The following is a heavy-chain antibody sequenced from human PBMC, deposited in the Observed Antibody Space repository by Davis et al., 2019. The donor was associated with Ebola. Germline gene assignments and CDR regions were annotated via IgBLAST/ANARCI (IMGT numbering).Heavy chain of an antibody. J-gene: IGHJ6*03. CDR1: GFTFSNFA. V-gene: IGHV3-23*01. CDR2: ISGSGGST. CDR3: ARDRLRFLARYYYYMDV. Sequence: GESLKISCAASGFTFSNFAMNWVRQAPGKGLEWVSGISGSGGSTYYAGSVKGRFTISRDNSDDTLYLVMNSLRAEDTAVYYCARDRLRFLARYYYYMDVWGKGTTVTVSS. D-gene: IGHD3-3*01.